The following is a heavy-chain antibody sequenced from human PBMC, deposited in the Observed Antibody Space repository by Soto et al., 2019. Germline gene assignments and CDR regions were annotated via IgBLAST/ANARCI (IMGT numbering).Heavy chain of an antibody. Sequence: EVQLVESGGGLVQPGGSLRLSCAASGFTFSSYWMHWVRQAPGKGLVWVSRINSDGSSTSYADSVKGRFTISRDNAKNTMYLQMNSMRAEDPAVDYCARGIGMSQWLATWGQGTLVTVSS. CDR3: ARGIGMSQWLAT. D-gene: IGHD6-19*01. V-gene: IGHV3-74*01. J-gene: IGHJ5*02. CDR2: INSDGSST. CDR1: GFTFSSYW.